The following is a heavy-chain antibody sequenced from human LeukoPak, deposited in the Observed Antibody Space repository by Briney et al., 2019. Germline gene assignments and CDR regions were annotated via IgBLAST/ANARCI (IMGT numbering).Heavy chain of an antibody. J-gene: IGHJ4*02. V-gene: IGHV3-74*01. CDR3: AGGGSIEVAGY. D-gene: IGHD6-19*01. CDR2: VNSEGNST. CDR1: GFTFSSYL. Sequence: PGGSLRPSCAASGFTFSSYLMHWVRQAPGKGLVWVSRVNSEGNSTNYADSVKGRFTISRDNAKNTLYLQMNSLRVEDTAVYFCAGGGSIEVAGYWGQGTLVTVSS.